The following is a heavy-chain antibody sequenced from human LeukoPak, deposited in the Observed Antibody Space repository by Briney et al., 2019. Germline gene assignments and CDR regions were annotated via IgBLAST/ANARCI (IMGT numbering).Heavy chain of an antibody. CDR2: MNPNSGNT. J-gene: IGHJ4*02. CDR1: GYTFTSYY. Sequence: ASVKVSCKASGYTFTSYYMHWVRQATGQGLEWMGWMNPNSGNTGYAQKFQGRVTMTRNTSISTAYMELSSLRSEDTAVYYCARKGRIVGATILNYWGQGALVTVSS. D-gene: IGHD1-26*01. CDR3: ARKGRIVGATILNY. V-gene: IGHV1-8*02.